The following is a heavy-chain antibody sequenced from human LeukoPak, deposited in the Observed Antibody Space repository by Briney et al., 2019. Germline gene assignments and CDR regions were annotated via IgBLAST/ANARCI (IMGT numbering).Heavy chain of an antibody. V-gene: IGHV1-18*01. CDR2: ISAYNGNT. J-gene: IGHJ4*02. D-gene: IGHD5-12*01. CDR1: GYTFTSYG. Sequence: GASVKVSCKASGYTFTSYGISWVRQAPGQGLEWMGWISAYNGNTNYAQKLQGRVTMTTDTSTSTAYMELRSLRSDDTAVYYCARDSGSRYSGYDVAFDYWGQGTLVTVSS. CDR3: ARDSGSRYSGYDVAFDY.